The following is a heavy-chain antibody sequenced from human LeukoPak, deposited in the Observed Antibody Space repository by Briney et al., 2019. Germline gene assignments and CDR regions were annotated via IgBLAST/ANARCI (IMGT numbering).Heavy chain of an antibody. CDR3: ARGLATAAAY. V-gene: IGHV3-7*01. Sequence: GGSLRLSCADSGFTFNKYWMNWVRQAPGKGLEWMANINQDGSQKYYLDSVKGRFTITRDNAKSSVYLQMNSLRAEDTALYYCARGLATAAAYWGQGTLVTVSS. J-gene: IGHJ4*02. CDR2: INQDGSQK. CDR1: GFTFNKYW. D-gene: IGHD6-13*01.